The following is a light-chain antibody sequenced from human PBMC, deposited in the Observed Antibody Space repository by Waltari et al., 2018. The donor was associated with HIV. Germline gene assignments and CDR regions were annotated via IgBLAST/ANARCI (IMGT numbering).Light chain of an antibody. J-gene: IGKJ5*01. V-gene: IGKV1-39*01. Sequence: DIQMTQSPSSLSASVGDRVTITCRASQSVSNSLNWYQQKPGKAPKLLIYAASSLQNEVPSRFSGSGSGTDFTLTVNSLQPEDFATYYCQQTCRTPQTFGQGTRLENK. CDR3: QQTCRTPQT. CDR1: QSVSNS. CDR2: AAS.